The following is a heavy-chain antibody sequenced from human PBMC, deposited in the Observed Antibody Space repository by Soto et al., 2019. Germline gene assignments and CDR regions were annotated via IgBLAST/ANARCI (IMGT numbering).Heavy chain of an antibody. J-gene: IGHJ4*02. D-gene: IGHD2-15*01. CDR2: IYTDGTT. CDR3: AREVRGGFTGIFDQ. V-gene: IGHV4-4*07. Sequence: QVQLQASGPGQVKPSETLSLTYTVSGDSISDYFYWSWIRQPAGQGLEWIGRIYTDGTTKYNPSLKSRVTLSLDKSKNQFSLRLSSVTAADTAVYYFAREVRGGFTGIFDQWGRGSRVTVSS. CDR1: GDSISDYFY.